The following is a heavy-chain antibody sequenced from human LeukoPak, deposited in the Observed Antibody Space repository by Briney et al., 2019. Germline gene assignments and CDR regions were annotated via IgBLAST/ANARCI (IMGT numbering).Heavy chain of an antibody. CDR1: GFSSNSG. V-gene: IGHV3-30*18. CDR2: ISYDGSNA. CDR3: AKDLNSRWSLDY. Sequence: GGSLRLSCEASGFSSNSGMYWVRQAPGKGLEWVAFISYDGSNAYYGDSVKGRFSISGDDSKNTLYLQVNSLRAEDTAVYYCAKDLNSRWSLDYWGQGTLVTVSS. J-gene: IGHJ4*02. D-gene: IGHD2/OR15-2a*01.